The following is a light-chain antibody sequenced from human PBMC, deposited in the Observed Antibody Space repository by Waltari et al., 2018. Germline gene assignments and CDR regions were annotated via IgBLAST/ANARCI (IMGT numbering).Light chain of an antibody. CDR3: QQYGTAPRT. V-gene: IGKV3-20*01. Sequence: EIVLTQSPGTLSLSPGESTTLFCRASQSVSSNSLAWYQQRPGQAPRLLLYGASSRATGVPDRFSGSGSGTDFTLTISRLEPEDVALYYCQQYGTAPRTFGQGTKVEVK. J-gene: IGKJ1*01. CDR2: GAS. CDR1: QSVSSNS.